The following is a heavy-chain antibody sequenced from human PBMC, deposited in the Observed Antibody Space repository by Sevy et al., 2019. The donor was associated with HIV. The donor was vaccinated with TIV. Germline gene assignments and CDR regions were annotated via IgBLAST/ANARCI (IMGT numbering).Heavy chain of an antibody. Sequence: SENLSLTCTGSGGSITSLYWNWIRQPPGKGLEWSANIYYNGHINYNPSSKSRVTLSLYTSMNQFSLRLSSGTAADTAMYYCAGENAWGRGYSWGQGTLVTVSS. D-gene: IGHD1-26*01. V-gene: IGHV4-59*08. CDR1: GGSITSLY. J-gene: IGHJ4*02. CDR2: IYYNGHI. CDR3: AGENAWGRGYS.